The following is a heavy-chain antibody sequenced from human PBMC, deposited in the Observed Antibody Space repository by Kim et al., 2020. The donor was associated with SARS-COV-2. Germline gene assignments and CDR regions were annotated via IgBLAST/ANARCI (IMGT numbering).Heavy chain of an antibody. V-gene: IGHV3-48*03. CDR2: SSGSTI. J-gene: IGHJ4*02. D-gene: IGHD1-1*01. Sequence: SSGSTIYYADSVKGRFTISRDNAKNSLYLQMNSLRAEDTAVYYCARGVQNWGQGTLVTVSS. CDR3: ARGVQN.